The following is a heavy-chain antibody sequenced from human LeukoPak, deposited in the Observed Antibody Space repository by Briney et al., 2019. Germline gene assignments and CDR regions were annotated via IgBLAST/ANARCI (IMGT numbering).Heavy chain of an antibody. Sequence: GGSLRLSCAASGFMFSSNWMSWVRLAPGKGLEWVANIKEDGTETYYVDSVKGRFTISRDNAKNSLYLQMNSLRAEDTAVYYCARGEYYYDSSGYYHFDYWGQGTLVTVSS. CDR1: GFMFSSNW. D-gene: IGHD3-22*01. CDR3: ARGEYYYDSSGYYHFDY. CDR2: IKEDGTET. V-gene: IGHV3-7*01. J-gene: IGHJ4*02.